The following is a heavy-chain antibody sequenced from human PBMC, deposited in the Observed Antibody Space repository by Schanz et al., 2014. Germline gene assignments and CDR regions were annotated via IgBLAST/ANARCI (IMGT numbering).Heavy chain of an antibody. CDR2: IKQDGSEK. D-gene: IGHD5-12*01. J-gene: IGHJ4*02. CDR3: ARDGYNAYDLKRGDY. V-gene: IGHV3-7*01. CDR1: GFIFNDYY. Sequence: EVQLVDSGGGLVKPGGSLRLSCAASGFIFNDYYMNWIRQAPGKGLEWVANIKQDGSEKYYVDSVQGRFTISRDNAKNSLYLQMNSLRAEDTAVYYCARDGYNAYDLKRGDYWGQGTQVAVSS.